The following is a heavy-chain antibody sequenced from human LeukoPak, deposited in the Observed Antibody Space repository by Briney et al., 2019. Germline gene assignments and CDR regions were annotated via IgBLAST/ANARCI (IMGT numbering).Heavy chain of an antibody. Sequence: GGSLRLSCAASGFTFSSYNMNWVRQTPGQGLEWVSSITSGSSHIYYADSVKGRFTISRDNAKSSLYLQTNSLRAEDTAVYYCAELGITMIGGVWGKGTTVTVSS. CDR1: GFTFSSYN. CDR2: ITSGSSHI. CDR3: AELGITMIGGV. J-gene: IGHJ6*04. V-gene: IGHV3-21*01. D-gene: IGHD3-10*02.